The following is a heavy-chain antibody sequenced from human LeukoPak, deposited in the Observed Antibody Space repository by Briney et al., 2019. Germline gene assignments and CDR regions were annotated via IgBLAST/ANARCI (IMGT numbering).Heavy chain of an antibody. CDR3: VRGGPSTWS. Sequence: GGSLRLSCAASGFTLKLYWMHWVRQVPGKRPVWVSRINDDGSDTIYADSVRGRFTISRDDAKNTVYLQMNNLRAEDTAVYYCVRGGPSTWSWGQGTLVTVSS. J-gene: IGHJ5*02. CDR1: GFTLKLYW. CDR2: INDDGSDT. D-gene: IGHD2-15*01. V-gene: IGHV3-74*01.